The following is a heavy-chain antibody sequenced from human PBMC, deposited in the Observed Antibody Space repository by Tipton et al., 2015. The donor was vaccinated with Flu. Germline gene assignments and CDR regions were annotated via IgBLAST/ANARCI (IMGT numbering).Heavy chain of an antibody. J-gene: IGHJ4*02. CDR3: ARGSGSGTYVIFDY. CDR1: GDSMRSYY. V-gene: IGHV4-4*07. CDR2: IYTSGST. D-gene: IGHD3-10*01. Sequence: TLSLTCTVSGDSMRSYYWSWIRQPAGKGLEWIGRIYTSGSTYYNPSLKSRVSMSIDTSKDQFSLQLSPVTAADTAVYYCARGSGSGTYVIFDYWGQGTLVTVSS.